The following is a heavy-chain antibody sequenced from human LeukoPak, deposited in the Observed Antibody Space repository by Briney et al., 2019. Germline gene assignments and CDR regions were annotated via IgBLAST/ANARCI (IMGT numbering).Heavy chain of an antibody. CDR1: GFTFSNYL. D-gene: IGHD5-24*01. Sequence: PPGGSLRLSCAASGFTFSNYLMIWVRQAPGKGLEWVGNIKQDGSEKRYADSVRGRFSISRDNAQTSLYLQMNSLRAEDTAVYYCARASDPWLQLTWGQGTLVTVSS. CDR3: ARASDPWLQLT. CDR2: IKQDGSEK. J-gene: IGHJ5*02. V-gene: IGHV3-7*05.